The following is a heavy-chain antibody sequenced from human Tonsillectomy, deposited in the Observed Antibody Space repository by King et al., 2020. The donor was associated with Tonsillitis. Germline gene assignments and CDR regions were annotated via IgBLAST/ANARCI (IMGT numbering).Heavy chain of an antibody. CDR2: ISGSGGST. Sequence: VQLVESGGGLVQPGGSLRLSCAASGFTFDNYVMSWVRQAPGKGLEWVSAISGSGGSTYYADSVKGRFTISRDNSKNTLYLLMNSLRPEDTAVYYCAKDGMTTVTYHYFDYWGQGTLATVSS. V-gene: IGHV3-23*04. CDR3: AKDGMTTVTYHYFDY. J-gene: IGHJ4*02. D-gene: IGHD4-17*01. CDR1: GFTFDNYV.